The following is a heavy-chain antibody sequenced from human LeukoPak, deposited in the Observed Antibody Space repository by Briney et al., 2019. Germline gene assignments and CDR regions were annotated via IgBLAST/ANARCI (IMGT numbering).Heavy chain of an antibody. J-gene: IGHJ6*02. CDR3: ARGSTKIRGYSYGLSYYYYGMDV. CDR1: GGSFSGYY. CDR2: INHSGST. V-gene: IGHV4-34*01. Sequence: SETLSLTCAVYGGSFSGYYWSWIRQPPGKGLEWIGEINHSGSTNYNPSLKSLVTISVDTSKNQFSLKLSSVTAADTAVYYCARGSTKIRGYSYGLSYYYYGMDVWGQGTTVTVSS. D-gene: IGHD5-18*01.